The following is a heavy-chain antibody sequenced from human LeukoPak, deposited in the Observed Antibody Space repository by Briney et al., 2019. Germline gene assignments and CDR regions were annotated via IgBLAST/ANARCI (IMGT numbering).Heavy chain of an antibody. J-gene: IGHJ4*02. Sequence: GRSLRLSCAASGFTFSSYGMHWVRQAPGKGLEWVAVISYDGSNRYYADSVKGRFTISRDNAKNSLYLQMNSLRAEDTAVYYCARTLTFDYWGQGTLVTVSS. V-gene: IGHV3-30*03. CDR1: GFTFSSYG. D-gene: IGHD3-9*01. CDR3: ARTLTFDY. CDR2: ISYDGSNR.